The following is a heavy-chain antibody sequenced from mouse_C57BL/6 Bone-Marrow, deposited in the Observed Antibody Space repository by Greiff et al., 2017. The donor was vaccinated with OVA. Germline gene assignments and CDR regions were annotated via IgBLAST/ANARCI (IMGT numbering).Heavy chain of an antibody. J-gene: IGHJ1*03. Sequence: EVKLVESGPGMVKPSQSLSLTCTVPGYSITSGYDWHWIRHFPGNKLEWMGYISYSGSTNYNPSLKSRISITHDTSKNHFFLKLNSVTTEDTATYYCARETYGSSHWYFDVWGTGTTVTVAS. CDR2: ISYSGST. CDR3: ARETYGSSHWYFDV. D-gene: IGHD1-1*01. V-gene: IGHV3-1*01. CDR1: GYSITSGYD.